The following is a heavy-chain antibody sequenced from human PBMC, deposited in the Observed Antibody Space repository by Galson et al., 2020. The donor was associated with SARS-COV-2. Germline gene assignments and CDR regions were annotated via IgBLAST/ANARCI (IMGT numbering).Heavy chain of an antibody. CDR1: GFTFSSYA. CDR3: VKMYYDILTGYSNNNWFDP. V-gene: IGHV3-64D*06. J-gene: IGHJ5*02. D-gene: IGHD3-9*01. Sequence: GGSLRLSCSASGFTFSSYAMHWVRQAPGKGLEYVSAISSNGGSTYYADSVKGRFTISRDNSKNTLYLQMSSLRAEDTAVYYCVKMYYDILTGYSNNNWFDPWGQGTLVTVSS. CDR2: ISSNGGST.